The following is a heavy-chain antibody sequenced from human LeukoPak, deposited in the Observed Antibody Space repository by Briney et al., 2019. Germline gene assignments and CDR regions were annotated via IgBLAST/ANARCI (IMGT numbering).Heavy chain of an antibody. CDR3: AKVRWDNSGWYYSDS. CDR1: GFTFSSYA. Sequence: GGSLRLSCAASGFTFSSYAMHWVRQAPGKGLEWVAVISYDGSNKYYADSVKGRFTISRDNSKNTLYLQVNSLRVEDTAVYYCAKVRWDNSGWYYSDSWAREPWSPSPQ. V-gene: IGHV3-30*04. J-gene: IGHJ4*02. CDR2: ISYDGSNK. D-gene: IGHD6-19*01.